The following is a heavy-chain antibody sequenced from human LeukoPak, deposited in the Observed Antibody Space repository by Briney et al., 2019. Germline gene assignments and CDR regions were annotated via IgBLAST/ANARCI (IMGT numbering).Heavy chain of an antibody. CDR3: ASYSGIYSAFEI. V-gene: IGHV4-39*07. D-gene: IGHD1-26*01. Sequence: SETLSLTCTASGDSITNSNYYWGWVRQSPGRGLEWLGNIFYSGGPYYNPSFKSRVAISVDTSKNHFSLTLNAVTAADTAVYYCASYSGIYSAFEIWSQGTLVIVSS. CDR1: GDSITNSNYY. J-gene: IGHJ3*02. CDR2: IFYSGGP.